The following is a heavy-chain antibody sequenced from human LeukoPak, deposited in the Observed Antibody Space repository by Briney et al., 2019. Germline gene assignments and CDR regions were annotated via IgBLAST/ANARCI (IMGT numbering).Heavy chain of an antibody. CDR2: ISSSSSYI. Sequence: GGSLRLSCAASGFTFSYYSMNWVRQAPGKGLEWVSSISSSSSYIYYADSVKGRFTISRDNAKNSLYLQMNSLRADDTAVYYCAKSHSIASYVGDYWGQGTLVTVSS. D-gene: IGHD3-3*02. J-gene: IGHJ4*02. CDR3: AKSHSIASYVGDY. CDR1: GFTFSYYS. V-gene: IGHV3-21*01.